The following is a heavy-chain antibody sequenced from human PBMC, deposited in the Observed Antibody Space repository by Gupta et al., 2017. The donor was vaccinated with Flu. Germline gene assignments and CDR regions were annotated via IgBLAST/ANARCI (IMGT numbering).Heavy chain of an antibody. CDR1: GFTFSSYS. V-gene: IGHV3-21*01. J-gene: IGHJ4*02. CDR2: ISSSSSYI. D-gene: IGHD2-2*01. Sequence: EVQLVESGGGMVKPGGSLRLSCAASGFTFSSYSMNWVRQAPGKGLEWVSSISSSSSYIYYADSVKGRFTISRDNAKNSLYLQMNSLRAEDTAVYYCARGFSRYCSSTSCSPLDYWGQGTLVTVSS. CDR3: ARGFSRYCSSTSCSPLDY.